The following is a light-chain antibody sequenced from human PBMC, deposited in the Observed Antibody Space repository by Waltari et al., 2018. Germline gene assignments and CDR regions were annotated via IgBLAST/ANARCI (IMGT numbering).Light chain of an antibody. CDR3: AAWDDSLNGFYV. Sequence: QSVLTQPPSASGTPGQRVTISCSGSSSNIGSNTVNWYQQLPGTAPTLLIYGQNQRPAGVPDRVSGSQAGTSASLAISGLQSEDEAHYYCAAWDDSLNGFYVFGTGTKVTVL. CDR1: SSNIGSNT. CDR2: GQN. V-gene: IGLV1-44*01. J-gene: IGLJ1*01.